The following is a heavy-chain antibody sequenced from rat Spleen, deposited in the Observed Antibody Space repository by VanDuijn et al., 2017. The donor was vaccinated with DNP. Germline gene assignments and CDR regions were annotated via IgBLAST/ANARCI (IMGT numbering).Heavy chain of an antibody. CDR2: INSAGST. CDR3: ARYGDYFDY. J-gene: IGHJ2*01. Sequence: EVQLQESGPGLVKPSQSLSLTCSVTGYSITSSYRWNWIRKFPGNKLEWMGYINSAGSTNYNPSLKSRISITRDTSKNQFFLQVNSVTTEDTATYYCARYGDYFDYWGQGVMVTVSS. CDR1: GYSITSSYR. D-gene: IGHD1-7*01. V-gene: IGHV3-3*01.